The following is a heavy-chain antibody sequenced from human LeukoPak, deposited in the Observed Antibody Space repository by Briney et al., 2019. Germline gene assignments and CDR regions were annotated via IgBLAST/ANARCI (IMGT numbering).Heavy chain of an antibody. CDR1: GFTFSSYS. V-gene: IGHV3-21*01. CDR2: ISSSSSYI. Sequence: PGGSLRLSCAASGFTFSSYSMNWVRQAPGKGLEWVSSISSSSSYIYYADSVKGRFTISRDNAKNSLYLQMNSLRAEDTAVYYCARDMETLVATINFDYWGQGTLVTVSS. J-gene: IGHJ4*02. D-gene: IGHD5-12*01. CDR3: ARDMETLVATINFDY.